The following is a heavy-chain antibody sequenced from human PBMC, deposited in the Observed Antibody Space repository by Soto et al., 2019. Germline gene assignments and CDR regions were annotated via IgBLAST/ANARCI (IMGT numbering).Heavy chain of an antibody. CDR3: AKDSGRVFDY. V-gene: IGHV3-23*01. CDR2: INNNGDIT. CDR1: GFTFNNYD. Sequence: VQLLESGGGFVQPGGSLRLSCAASGFTFNNYDMSWVRQAPGKGLEWVSGINNNGDITSYADSVKGRFTISRDESKNTLYLQMNSLRAEDTAVYYCAKDSGRVFDYWGQGTLVTVSS. D-gene: IGHD1-26*01. J-gene: IGHJ4*02.